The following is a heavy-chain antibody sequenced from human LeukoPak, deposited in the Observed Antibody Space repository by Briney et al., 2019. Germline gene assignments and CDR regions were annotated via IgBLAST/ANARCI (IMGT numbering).Heavy chain of an antibody. CDR2: IFYSGST. Sequence: SETLSLTCTVSGGSISTSNYYWGWIRQPPGKGLEWIGNIFYSGSTYYSPSLRSRVTISLDTSKNQFSLKLSSVTAADTAVYYCARGGYYGSGNDFRFDPWGQGTLVTVSS. CDR1: GGSISTSNYY. CDR3: ARGGYYGSGNDFRFDP. J-gene: IGHJ5*02. V-gene: IGHV4-39*07. D-gene: IGHD3-10*01.